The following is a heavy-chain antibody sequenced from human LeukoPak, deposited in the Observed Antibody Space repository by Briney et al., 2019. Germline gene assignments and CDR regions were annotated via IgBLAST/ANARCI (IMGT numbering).Heavy chain of an antibody. V-gene: IGHV1-69*01. CDR2: IIPLFGTT. CDR3: ARGDTGMLKPPNYFDY. CDR1: GDTFFTYA. D-gene: IGHD3-16*01. J-gene: IGHJ4*02. Sequence: GSSVKVSCKASGDTFFTYAVTWVRQAPGQGLEWMGVIIPLFGTTNYAQRLQGRVTITADESTSTAYMELSSLRSEDTAVYYCARGDTGMLKPPNYFDYWGQGTLVAVSA.